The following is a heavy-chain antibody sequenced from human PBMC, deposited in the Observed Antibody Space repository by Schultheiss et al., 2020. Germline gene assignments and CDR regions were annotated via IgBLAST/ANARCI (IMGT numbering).Heavy chain of an antibody. Sequence: SQTPSLTCTVSGGSISSGGYYWSWIRQPPGKGLEWIGYIYYSGSTYYNPSLKSRVTISVDTSKNQFSLKLSSVTAADTAVYYCARDAGYYDSSGSAFDIWGQGTMVTVSS. J-gene: IGHJ3*02. D-gene: IGHD3-22*01. CDR2: IYYSGST. CDR1: GGSISSGGYY. CDR3: ARDAGYYDSSGSAFDI. V-gene: IGHV4-31*03.